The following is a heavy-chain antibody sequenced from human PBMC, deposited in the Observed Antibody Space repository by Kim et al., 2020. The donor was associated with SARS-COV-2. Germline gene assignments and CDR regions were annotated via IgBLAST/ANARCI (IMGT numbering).Heavy chain of an antibody. Sequence: YADSVKGRFTISRDDSKNTLYLQMNSLRAEDTAVYYGAKLGVRERTGGADYWGQGTLVTVSS. J-gene: IGHJ4*02. CDR3: AKLGVRERTGGADY. V-gene: IGHV3-23*01. D-gene: IGHD2-21*01.